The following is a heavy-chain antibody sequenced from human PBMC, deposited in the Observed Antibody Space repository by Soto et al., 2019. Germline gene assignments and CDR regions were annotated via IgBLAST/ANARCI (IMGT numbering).Heavy chain of an antibody. CDR2: ITPFNGNT. V-gene: IGHV1-45*02. J-gene: IGHJ4*02. CDR3: ARVPREWLAFDY. Sequence: SVKVSCKASGYTFTYRYLHWVRQAPGQALEWMGWITPFNGNTNYAQKFQDRVTITRDTSKNQFSLKLSSVTAADTAVYYCARVPREWLAFDYWGQGTLVTVSS. CDR1: GYTFTYRY. D-gene: IGHD6-19*01.